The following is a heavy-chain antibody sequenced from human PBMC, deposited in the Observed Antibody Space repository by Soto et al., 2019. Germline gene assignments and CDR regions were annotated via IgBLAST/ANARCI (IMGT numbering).Heavy chain of an antibody. D-gene: IGHD2-15*01. J-gene: IGHJ5*01. CDR2: ISSDGSNE. CDR3: SRVCSGGSCYFDS. V-gene: IGHV3-30*03. CDR1: GFTFSTYG. Sequence: GGSLRLSCAASGFTFSTYGMHWVRQAPGKGLEWVALISSDGSNEYYADSVKGRFTISRDNSQNTLYLQLNSLKHEDTARYFCSRVCSGGSCYFDSWGQGTLVTVSS.